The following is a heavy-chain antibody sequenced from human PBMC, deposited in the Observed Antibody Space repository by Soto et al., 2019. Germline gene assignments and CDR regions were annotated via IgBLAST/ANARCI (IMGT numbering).Heavy chain of an antibody. CDR3: ARDTYGDSGQVLDY. V-gene: IGHV3-7*01. Sequence: EVQVVESGGGLVQPGGSLRLSCAGSGFTFGRHWMTWVRQAPGKGLEWVANIKEDGSEIYYVDSVKGRFTISRDNAKNSVYLQMKSLRAEDTALYYCARDTYGDSGQVLDYWGQGTLVTVSS. J-gene: IGHJ4*02. CDR2: IKEDGSEI. CDR1: GFTFGRHW. D-gene: IGHD4-17*01.